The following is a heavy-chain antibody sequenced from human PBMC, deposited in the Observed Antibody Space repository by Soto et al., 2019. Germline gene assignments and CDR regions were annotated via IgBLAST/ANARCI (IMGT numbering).Heavy chain of an antibody. D-gene: IGHD3-10*01. CDR1: GGSISSSSYY. CDR2: IYYSGST. CDR3: ARLRMVRGTYNWFDT. J-gene: IGHJ5*02. Sequence: SETLSLTCTVSGGSISSSSYYWGWIRQPPGKGLEWIGSIYYSGSTYYNPSLKSRVTISVDTSKNQFSLKLSSVTAADTAVYYCARLRMVRGTYNWFDTWGQGTLVTVSS. V-gene: IGHV4-39*01.